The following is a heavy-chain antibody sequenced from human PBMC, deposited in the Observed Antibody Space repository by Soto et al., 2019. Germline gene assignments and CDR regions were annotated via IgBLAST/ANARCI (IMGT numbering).Heavy chain of an antibody. D-gene: IGHD1-1*01. CDR3: TKEYSVGTTWGYFES. CDR1: GCIFSTYG. Sequence: QVQLVRSGGGVVQPGRSLRLYCVASGCIFSTYGIHWVRQVQGKGLEWVAHISYDGSNEYYADSVKGRFTVSRDNAKNTLDLQMNGLKTEDTALYYWTKEYSVGTTWGYFESWGQGALVIVSS. J-gene: IGHJ4*02. CDR2: ISYDGSNE. V-gene: IGHV3-30*18.